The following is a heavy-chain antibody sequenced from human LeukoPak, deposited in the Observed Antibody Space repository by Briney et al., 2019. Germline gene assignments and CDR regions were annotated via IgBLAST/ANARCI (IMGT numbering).Heavy chain of an antibody. CDR1: GFTVSSNY. V-gene: IGHV3-66*01. CDR3: ARDPRDSSGYYYYFDY. J-gene: IGHJ4*02. CDR2: IYSDGPT. D-gene: IGHD3-22*01. Sequence: GGSLRLSCAASGFTVSSNYMSWVRQAPGKGLEWVSVIYSDGPTSYADSVKGRFAISRDNSKNTLYLQMNSLRAEDTAVCYCARDPRDSSGYYYYFDYWGQGILVTVSS.